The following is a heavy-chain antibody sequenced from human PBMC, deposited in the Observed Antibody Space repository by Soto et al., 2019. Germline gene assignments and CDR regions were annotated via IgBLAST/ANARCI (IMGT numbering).Heavy chain of an antibody. V-gene: IGHV3-30*01. CDR2: ISYDSSVI. CDR1: GFTFSNNA. Sequence: PGGSLRVSCVCSGFTFSNNAMHWVRRAPGKGLEWVAFISYDSSVIFYGGSVKGRLTNSRDNPENTLFLHMYGPRPDDTAVYYCAIARVADSSLDQWGQGILVTVSS. D-gene: IGHD3-3*01. CDR3: AIARVADSSLDQ. J-gene: IGHJ4*01.